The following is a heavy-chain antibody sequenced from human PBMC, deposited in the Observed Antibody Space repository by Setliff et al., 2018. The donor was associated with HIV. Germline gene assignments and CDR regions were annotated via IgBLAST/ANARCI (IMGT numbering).Heavy chain of an antibody. V-gene: IGHV4-61*09. J-gene: IGHJ3*02. CDR1: GYSISSGSNY. CDR3: ARILLYDSSAYFVNAFDI. CDR2: IYTSGST. Sequence: SETLSLTCAVSGYSISSGSNYWSWIRQPAGKGLEWIGHIYTSGSTNYNPSLKSRVTISVDTSKNQFYLKLSSVTAADTAVYYCARILLYDSSAYFVNAFDIWGQGTVVTVSS. D-gene: IGHD3-22*01.